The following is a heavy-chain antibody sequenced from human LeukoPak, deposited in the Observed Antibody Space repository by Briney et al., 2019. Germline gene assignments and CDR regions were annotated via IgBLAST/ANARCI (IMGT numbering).Heavy chain of an antibody. CDR3: VRGGAVAGRFEA. Sequence: PGGSLRLSCAASGFTFSSFWMSWVRQAPGKGLEGVAKMKEDGSDVKYVDSVRGRFTISRDNAKDSLFLEMNSLRDDDTAVYYCVRGGAVAGRFEAWGQGTQVTVSS. CDR2: MKEDGSDV. CDR1: GFTFSSFW. V-gene: IGHV3-7*01. D-gene: IGHD6-19*01. J-gene: IGHJ5*02.